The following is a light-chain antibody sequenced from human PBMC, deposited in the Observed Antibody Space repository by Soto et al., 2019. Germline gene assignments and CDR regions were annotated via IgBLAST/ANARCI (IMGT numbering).Light chain of an antibody. CDR3: QQYNDWPPWT. V-gene: IGKV3-15*01. CDR1: QSVGSS. J-gene: IGKJ1*01. Sequence: EIGMTQSPATLSVSPGERATLSCRASQSVGSSLAWYQQKPGQAPRLLIYGASTRATGIPARFSGSGSGTEFTLTISSLQSEDFAVYYCQQYNDWPPWTFGQGTKVESK. CDR2: GAS.